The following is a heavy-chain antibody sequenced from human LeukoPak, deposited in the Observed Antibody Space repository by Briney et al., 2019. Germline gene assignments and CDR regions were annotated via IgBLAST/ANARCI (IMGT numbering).Heavy chain of an antibody. D-gene: IGHD5-12*01. CDR1: GGSFSGYY. V-gene: IGHV4-34*01. J-gene: IGHJ4*02. CDR3: ARGDIDWLRSPGALYYFDY. Sequence: SETLSLTCAVYGGSFSGYYWSWIRQPPGKGLEWIGEINHSGSTNYNPSLKSRVTISVDTSKNQFSLKLSSVTAADTAVYYCARGDIDWLRSPGALYYFDYWGQGILVTVSS. CDR2: INHSGST.